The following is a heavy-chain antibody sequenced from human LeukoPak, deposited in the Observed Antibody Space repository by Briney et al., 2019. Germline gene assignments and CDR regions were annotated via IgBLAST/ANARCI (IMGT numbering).Heavy chain of an antibody. CDR1: GYTFTSYG. Sequence: GASVKVSCKASGYTFTSYGISWVRQAPGQGLEWMGWISAYNGNTNYAQKLQGRVTMTTDTSTSTAYMELRSLRSDDTAVYYCARGGARAGGSVRYFDWFPLPPETGDYWGQGTLVTVSS. V-gene: IGHV1-18*01. D-gene: IGHD3-9*01. J-gene: IGHJ4*02. CDR3: ARGGARAGGSVRYFDWFPLPPETGDY. CDR2: ISAYNGNT.